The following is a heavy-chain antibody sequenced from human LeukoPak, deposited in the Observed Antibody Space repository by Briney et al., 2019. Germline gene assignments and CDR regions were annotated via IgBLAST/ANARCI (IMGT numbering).Heavy chain of an antibody. D-gene: IGHD5/OR15-5a*01. V-gene: IGHV1-24*01. J-gene: IGHJ4*02. CDR1: GYTLTELS. CDR3: ATASLYVYYYFDY. CDR2: FDPEDGET. Sequence: GASVKVSCKVSGYTLTELSMHWVRQDPGKGLEWMGGFDPEDGETIYAQKFQGRVTMTEDTSTDTAYMELSSLRSEDTAVYYCATASLYVYYYFDYWGQGTLVTVSS.